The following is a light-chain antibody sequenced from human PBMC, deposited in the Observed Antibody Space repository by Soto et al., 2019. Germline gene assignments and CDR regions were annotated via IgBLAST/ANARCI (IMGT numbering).Light chain of an antibody. CDR2: DVS. CDR3: SAYTITSPYV. Sequence: QSVLTQPASLSGSPGHSISISCTGTSSDVGAYNYISWYQQHPGKAPKLIIYDVSNRPSGVSSRFSGSKSGNTASLTISGLQAEAGADYYCSAYTITSPYVFGTGTKVTVL. V-gene: IGLV2-14*03. J-gene: IGLJ1*01. CDR1: SSDVGAYNY.